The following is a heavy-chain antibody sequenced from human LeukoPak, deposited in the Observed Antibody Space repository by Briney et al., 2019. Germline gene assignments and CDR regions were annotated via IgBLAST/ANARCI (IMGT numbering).Heavy chain of an antibody. Sequence: SVKVSCKASGGTFSSYAISWVRQAPGQGLEWMGGIIPIFGTANYAQKFQGRVTITADESTSTAYMELSSLRSEDTAVYYCARDLYDSSGYYSLSVDPWGQGTLVTVSS. D-gene: IGHD3-22*01. CDR2: IIPIFGTA. CDR3: ARDLYDSSGYYSLSVDP. CDR1: GGTFSSYA. V-gene: IGHV1-69*13. J-gene: IGHJ5*02.